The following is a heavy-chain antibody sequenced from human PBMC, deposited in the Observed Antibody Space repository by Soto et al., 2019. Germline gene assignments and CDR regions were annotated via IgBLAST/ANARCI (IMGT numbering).Heavy chain of an antibody. CDR1: GRSIICLY. CDR3: ARGPYYDFWSGYYTDYYYYYMDV. V-gene: IGHV4-59*01. D-gene: IGHD3-3*01. CDR2: IYYSGST. J-gene: IGHJ6*03. Sequence: ETLILRSTGTGRSIICLYSRSLRKTPGKGLEWIGYIYYSGSTNYNPSLKSRVTISVDTSKNQFSLKLSSVTAADTAVYYCARGPYYDFWSGYYTDYYYYYMDVWGKGTTVTV.